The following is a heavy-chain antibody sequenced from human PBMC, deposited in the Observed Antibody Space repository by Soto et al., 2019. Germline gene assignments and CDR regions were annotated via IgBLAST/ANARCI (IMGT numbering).Heavy chain of an antibody. V-gene: IGHV3-11*01. D-gene: IGHD1-26*01. Sequence: QVQLVESGGGLVKPGGSLRLSCAASGFTFSDYYMSWIRQAPGKGLEWVSYISSSGSTIYYADSVKGRFTISRDNAKDSLYLQMNSLRAEDTAVYYCATRHLLYSISWEVAYWGQGTLVTVSS. CDR1: GFTFSDYY. CDR3: ATRHLLYSISWEVAY. J-gene: IGHJ4*02. CDR2: ISSSGSTI.